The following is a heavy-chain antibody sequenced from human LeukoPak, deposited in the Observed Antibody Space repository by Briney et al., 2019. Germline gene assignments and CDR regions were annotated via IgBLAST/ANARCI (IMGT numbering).Heavy chain of an antibody. CDR1: DFSISSGFY. V-gene: IGHV4-38-2*01. CDR2: IHHSGST. CDR3: ARQLEYAWGSYRYQAFDL. J-gene: IGHJ3*01. Sequence: SETLSLTRVVSDFSISSGFYWGWIRQPPGKGLEWIGSIHHSGSTYYNPSLTSRVTISVDTSKDQFSLKLTSVTAADSAVYYCARQLEYAWGSYRYQAFDLWGHGTMVTVSP. D-gene: IGHD3-16*02.